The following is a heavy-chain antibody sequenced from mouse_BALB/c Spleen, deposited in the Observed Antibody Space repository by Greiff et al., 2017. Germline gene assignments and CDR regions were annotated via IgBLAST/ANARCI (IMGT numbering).Heavy chain of an antibody. CDR3: ARHGSDAMDY. Sequence: VKLVESGGGLVKPGGSLKLSCAASGFTFSSYAMSWVRQTPEKRLEWVASISSGGSTYYPDSVKGRFTISRDNARNILYLQMSSLRSEDTAMYYCARHGSDAMDYWGQGTSVTVSS. V-gene: IGHV5-6-5*01. CDR2: ISSGGST. D-gene: IGHD1-1*01. CDR1: GFTFSSYA. J-gene: IGHJ4*01.